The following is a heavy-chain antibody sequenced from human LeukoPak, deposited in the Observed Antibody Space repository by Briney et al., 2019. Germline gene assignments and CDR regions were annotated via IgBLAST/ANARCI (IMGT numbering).Heavy chain of an antibody. V-gene: IGHV4-39*01. D-gene: IGHD2-15*01. CDR3: ARLNLGYCSGGSCYPGWFDP. CDR1: GGSISSSSYY. J-gene: IGHJ5*02. CDR2: IYYSGST. Sequence: SETLSLTRTVSGGSISSSSYYWGWIRQPPGKGLEWIENIYYSGSTYYNPSLKSRVTIYVDTSKSQFSLKLSSVTAADTAVYYCARLNLGYCSGGSCYPGWFDPWGQGTLVTVSS.